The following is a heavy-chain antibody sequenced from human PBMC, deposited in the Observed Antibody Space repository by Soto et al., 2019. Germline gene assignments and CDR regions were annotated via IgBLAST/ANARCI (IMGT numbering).Heavy chain of an antibody. V-gene: IGHV1-69*02. CDR2: IIPILGIA. CDR1: GGTFSSYT. Sequence: QVQLVQSGAEVKKPGSSVKVSCKASGGTFSSYTISWVRQAPGQGLEWMGRIIPILGIANDAQKFQGRVTITADKSTSTAYMELSSLRSEDTAVYYCARVPTGYSYYFDYWGQGTLVTVSS. CDR3: ARVPTGYSYYFDY. J-gene: IGHJ4*02. D-gene: IGHD3-9*01.